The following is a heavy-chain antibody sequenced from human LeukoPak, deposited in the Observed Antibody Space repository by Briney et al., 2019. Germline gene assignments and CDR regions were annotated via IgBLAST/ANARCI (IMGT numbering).Heavy chain of an antibody. D-gene: IGHD6-19*01. CDR3: ATEQVSGSAWGFDY. CDR1: GGSISSYL. V-gene: IGHV4-4*07. J-gene: IGHJ4*02. Sequence: SETLSPTCTVSGGSISSYLWSWIRQPAGKGLEWLGRIHSSGTTTYSPSLQSRLTMSVDTSKKQISLRLSSVTAADTAVYYCATEQVSGSAWGFDYWGQGSLVTVSS. CDR2: IHSSGTT.